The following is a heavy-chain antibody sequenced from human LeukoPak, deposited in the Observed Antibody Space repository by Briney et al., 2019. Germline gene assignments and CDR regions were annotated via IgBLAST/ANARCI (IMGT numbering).Heavy chain of an antibody. J-gene: IGHJ3*02. V-gene: IGHV1-69*05. CDR2: IIPIFGTA. CDR1: GSTFSSYA. CDR3: ASQRGPVIYSGSPGAFDI. D-gene: IGHD1-26*01. Sequence: GASVKVSCKASGSTFSSYAISWVRQAPGQGLEWMGGIIPIFGTANYAQKFQGRVTITTDESTSTAYMELSSLRSEDTAVYYCASQRGPVIYSGSPGAFDIWGQGTMVTVSS.